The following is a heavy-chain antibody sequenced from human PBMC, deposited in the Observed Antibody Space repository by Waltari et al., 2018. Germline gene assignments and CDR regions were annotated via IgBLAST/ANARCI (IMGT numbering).Heavy chain of an antibody. Sequence: QVQLQESGPGLVKPSQTLSLTCIVSGCPLSSGSYYWSWIRTHPGKALEWIGYIHHSGGTLYNPSLESRATIRVDTSKNQLSLRLNSVSAADTAVYYCARQLNPRAPYFDLWGQGALVTVAS. CDR3: ARQLNPRAPYFDL. V-gene: IGHV4-31*03. J-gene: IGHJ4*02. CDR2: IHHSGGT. CDR1: GCPLSSGSYY.